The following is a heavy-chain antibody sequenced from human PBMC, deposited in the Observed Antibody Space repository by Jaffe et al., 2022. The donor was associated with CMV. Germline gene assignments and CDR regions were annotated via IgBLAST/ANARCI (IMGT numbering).Heavy chain of an antibody. V-gene: IGHV1-3*01. CDR2: INAGNGNT. CDR3: ARGGPRGYYYDSSGYYYPDY. CDR1: GYTFTSYA. Sequence: QVQLVQSGAEVKKPGASVKVSCKASGYTFTSYAMHWVRQAPGQRLEWMGWINAGNGNTKYSQKFQGRVTITRDTSASTAYMELSSLRSEDTAVYYCARGGPRGYYYDSSGYYYPDYWGQGTLVTVSS. D-gene: IGHD3-22*01. J-gene: IGHJ4*02.